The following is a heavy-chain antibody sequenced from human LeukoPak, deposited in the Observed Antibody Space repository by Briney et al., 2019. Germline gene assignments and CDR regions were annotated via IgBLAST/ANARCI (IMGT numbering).Heavy chain of an antibody. CDR1: GFTFSSYA. D-gene: IGHD3-3*01. V-gene: IGHV3-23*01. J-gene: IGHJ4*02. Sequence: GGSLRLSCAASGFTFSSYAMSWVRQAPGKGLEWVSAISGSGGSTYYADSVKGRFTISRDNSKNTLYLQMNSLRAEDTAVYYCAKAVHITIFGVVPYYFDYWGQGTLVTVSS. CDR2: ISGSGGST. CDR3: AKAVHITIFGVVPYYFDY.